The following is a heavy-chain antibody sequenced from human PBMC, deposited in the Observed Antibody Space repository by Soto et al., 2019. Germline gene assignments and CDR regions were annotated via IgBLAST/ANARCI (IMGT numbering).Heavy chain of an antibody. CDR2: INHSGST. Sequence: KPSETLSLTCAVYGGSFSGYYWSWIRQPPGKGLEWIGEINHSGSTNYNPSLKSRVTISVDTSKNQFSLKLSSVTAADTAVYYCAIRWYPNRKTDGMDVWGQGTTVTVSS. J-gene: IGHJ6*02. CDR1: GGSFSGYY. D-gene: IGHD2-15*01. CDR3: AIRWYPNRKTDGMDV. V-gene: IGHV4-34*01.